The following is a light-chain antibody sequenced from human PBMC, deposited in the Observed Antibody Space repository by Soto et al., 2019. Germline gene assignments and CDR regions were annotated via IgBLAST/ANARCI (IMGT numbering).Light chain of an antibody. Sequence: IVWTQSPDTLSLSPGERATLSCRARQSVSSAYLVWYQHKPGLPPRLLIYGASRRATGIPDRVSGSGSGTDFILTISRLEPEDFAVYYCQHYDNTPPSVTFGPGTKVDSK. V-gene: IGKV3-20*01. J-gene: IGKJ3*01. CDR2: GAS. CDR3: QHYDNTPPSVT. CDR1: QSVSSAY.